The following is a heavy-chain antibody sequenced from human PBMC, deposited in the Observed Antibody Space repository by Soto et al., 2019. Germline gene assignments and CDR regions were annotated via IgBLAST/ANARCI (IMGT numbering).Heavy chain of an antibody. CDR3: ARLQIYDSRAAPTPIFHP. CDR1: GGSFTSTNYF. CDR2: MYYNGNT. J-gene: IGHJ1*01. D-gene: IGHD3-22*01. Sequence: QLQESGPGLVKPSETLSLTCTVSGGSFTSTNYFWGWIRQPPGKGLEWIGYMYYNGNTFYSPSLKSRVTMSGATSKRLFSLDLSSVTAADTAMYYCARLQIYDSRAAPTPIFHPWGLGAMVTVSS. V-gene: IGHV4-39*01.